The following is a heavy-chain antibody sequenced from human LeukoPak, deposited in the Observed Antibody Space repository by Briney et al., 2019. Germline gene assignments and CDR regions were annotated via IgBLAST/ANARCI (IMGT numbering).Heavy chain of an antibody. D-gene: IGHD2-21*02. CDR1: GYTFTGYY. Sequence: GASVKVSCKASGYTFTGYYMHWVRQAPGQGLEWMGWINPNSGDTNFAQTFQGRVAMTRDMSITTVYLELNRLTSDDTAIYFCARARSEVTAWEHLDYWGQGTLVTVSS. CDR3: ARARSEVTAWEHLDY. J-gene: IGHJ4*02. V-gene: IGHV1-2*02. CDR2: INPNSGDT.